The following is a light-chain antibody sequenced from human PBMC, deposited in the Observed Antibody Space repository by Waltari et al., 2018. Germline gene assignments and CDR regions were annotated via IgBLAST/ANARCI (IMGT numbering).Light chain of an antibody. J-gene: IGLJ3*02. V-gene: IGLV1-44*01. Sequence: QSVLTQPPSASGAPGQRVTISCSGGISNIATYYVNWYQQRPGAAPKLLIYGNTQRPSGVPDRFSGSRSGTSASLAISGLQPEDEADYYCASWDNGRHWVFGGGTTLTVL. CDR2: GNT. CDR1: ISNIATYY. CDR3: ASWDNGRHWV.